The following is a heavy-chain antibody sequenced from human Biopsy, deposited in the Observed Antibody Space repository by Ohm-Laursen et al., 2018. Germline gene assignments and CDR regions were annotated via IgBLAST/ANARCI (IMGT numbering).Heavy chain of an antibody. Sequence: SLRLSCSASGSTFSSYFMSWVRQAPGKGLEWVSDISVSGGSTHSADSVKGRFTISRDNSNNSLYLQMNSLKAEDTAVYYCARDPNWGSGYWGQGTLVTVPS. CDR3: ARDPNWGSGY. V-gene: IGHV3-23*01. J-gene: IGHJ4*02. CDR1: GSTFSSYF. CDR2: ISVSGGST. D-gene: IGHD7-27*01.